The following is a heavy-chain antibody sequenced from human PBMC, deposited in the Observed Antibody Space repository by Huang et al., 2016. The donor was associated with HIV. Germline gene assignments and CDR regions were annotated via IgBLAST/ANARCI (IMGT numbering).Heavy chain of an antibody. J-gene: IGHJ4*02. V-gene: IGHV3-30*18. CDR1: GFTFNKYG. D-gene: IGHD3-3*01. Sequence: QVQLVESGGGVVQPGRSLRVSCAASGFTFNKYGMHWVRQAPGGGLEWVAVISYDGSTTYYGDSVKGRFTISRDNSKNTLYLQMNSLRTNDTAMYYCAKNNVAYDFWSGYYTYWGQGALVTVSS. CDR2: ISYDGSTT. CDR3: AKNNVAYDFWSGYYTY.